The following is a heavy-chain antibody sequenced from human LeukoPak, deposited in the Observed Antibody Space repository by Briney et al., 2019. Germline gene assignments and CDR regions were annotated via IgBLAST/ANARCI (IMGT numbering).Heavy chain of an antibody. CDR1: GFTVSSNY. Sequence: GGSLRLSCAASGFTVSSNYMSWVRQAPGKGLEWVSVIYSGGSTYYADSVKGRFTISRDNSKNTVYLQMNSLRAEDTAVYYCAKDPTHFRVWDDYDNTRLNYWGQGTLVTVSS. CDR3: AKDPTHFRVWDDYDNTRLNY. D-gene: IGHD3-22*01. V-gene: IGHV3-53*05. CDR2: IYSGGST. J-gene: IGHJ4*02.